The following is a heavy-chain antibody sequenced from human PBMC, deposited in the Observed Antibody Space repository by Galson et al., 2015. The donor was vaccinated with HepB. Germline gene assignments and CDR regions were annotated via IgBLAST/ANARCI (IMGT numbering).Heavy chain of an antibody. V-gene: IGHV3-23*01. CDR1: GFTFNNYA. J-gene: IGHJ4*02. CDR2: ISKSGGTT. D-gene: IGHD3-10*01. Sequence: SLRLSCATSGFTFNNYAMSWVRQAPGKGLEWVSDISKSGGTTFYADSVKGRFSISRDNSKNTLYLQMSSLRAEDTAIYYCVLWFGELPPYWGQGTLVTVSS. CDR3: VLWFGELPPY.